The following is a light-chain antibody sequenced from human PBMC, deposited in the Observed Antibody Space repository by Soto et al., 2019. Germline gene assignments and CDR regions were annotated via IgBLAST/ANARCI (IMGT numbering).Light chain of an antibody. CDR2: GAS. V-gene: IGKV3D-7*01. Sequence: EVVLAQSPATLSLFPGEGATLSCRVSQSISSSYLSWYQQRPGQAPRLLIYGASTRATGIPARFSGSGRGSGTDFTLTISSLQPEELAVYYCQQDYNLPITFGQGTRLEIK. J-gene: IGKJ5*01. CDR3: QQDYNLPIT. CDR1: QSISSSY.